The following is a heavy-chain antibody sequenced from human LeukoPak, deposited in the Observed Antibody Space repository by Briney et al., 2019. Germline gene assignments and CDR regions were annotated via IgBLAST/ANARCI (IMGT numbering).Heavy chain of an antibody. Sequence: ASVKVSCKASGYTFTGYYIHWVRQAPGQGLEWMGRINPNNGGTNYAQKFQVRVTMTRDMSMSTAYMELSRLRSVDTAVYYCAGEDNSSGYRPFDIWGQGTMVTVPS. CDR1: GYTFTGYY. J-gene: IGHJ3*02. CDR3: AGEDNSSGYRPFDI. CDR2: INPNNGGT. V-gene: IGHV1-2*06. D-gene: IGHD3-22*01.